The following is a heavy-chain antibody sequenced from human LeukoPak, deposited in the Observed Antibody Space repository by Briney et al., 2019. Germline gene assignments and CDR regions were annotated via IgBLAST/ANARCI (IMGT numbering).Heavy chain of an antibody. D-gene: IGHD3-10*01. CDR3: AREELAYGGSGEWVDP. Sequence: ASVKVSCKASGYTFTSYGISWVRQAPGQGLEWMGIINPSGGSTSYAQKFQGRVTMTRDTSTSTVYMELSSLRSEDTAVYYCAREELAYGGSGEWVDPWGQGTLVTVSS. V-gene: IGHV1-46*01. CDR1: GYTFTSYG. CDR2: INPSGGST. J-gene: IGHJ5*02.